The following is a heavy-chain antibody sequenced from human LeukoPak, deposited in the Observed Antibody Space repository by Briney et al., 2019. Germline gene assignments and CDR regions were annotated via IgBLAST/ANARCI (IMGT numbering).Heavy chain of an antibody. J-gene: IGHJ5*02. CDR2: ICGGGSST. V-gene: IGHV3-23*01. CDR3: EKEGGA. Sequence: GGSLRLSCAASGFRFSDFTMTWVRQAPGKGPEWVSAICGGGSSTYYADSLEGRFTISRDNSKDTVYLQMNSLKAEDTAPYYCEKEGGAWGPGTKVPVSS. D-gene: IGHD3-16*01. CDR1: GFRFSDFT.